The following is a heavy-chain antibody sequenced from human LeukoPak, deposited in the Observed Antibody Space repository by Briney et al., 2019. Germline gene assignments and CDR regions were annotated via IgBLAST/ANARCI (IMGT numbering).Heavy chain of an antibody. V-gene: IGHV1-69*04. CDR2: IIPILGIA. CDR1: GGTFSSYA. CDR3: ARDLQVTMNPE. Sequence: SVKVSCKASGGTFSSYAISWVRQAPGQGLEWMGRIIPILGIANYAQKFQGRVTITADKSTSTAYMELSSLRSEDTAVYYCARDLQVTMNPEWGQGTLVTVSS. D-gene: IGHD3-22*01. J-gene: IGHJ4*02.